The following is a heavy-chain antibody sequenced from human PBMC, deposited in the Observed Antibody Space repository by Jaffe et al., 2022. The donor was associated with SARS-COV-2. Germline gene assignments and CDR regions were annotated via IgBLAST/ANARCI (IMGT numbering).Heavy chain of an antibody. CDR1: GHSIRSDYY. J-gene: IGHJ4*02. CDR3: ARQSGVGSSNYVDS. CDR2: LYHTGST. D-gene: IGHD6-6*01. Sequence: QVQLRESGPGLVKPSETLSLTCSVSGHSIRSDYYWDWIRQPPGKGLEWIGSLYHTGSTYYNPSLKSRVTFSVDTSKSQFSLRLSSVTAADTGVYYCARQSGVGSSNYVDSWGQGTLVTVSS. V-gene: IGHV4-38-2*01.